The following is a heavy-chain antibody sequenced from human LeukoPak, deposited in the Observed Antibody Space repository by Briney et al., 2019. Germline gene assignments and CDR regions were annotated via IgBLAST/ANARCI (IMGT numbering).Heavy chain of an antibody. CDR2: INQNGVEM. J-gene: IGHJ4*02. CDR1: GFTFTNYW. D-gene: IGHD6-13*01. Sequence: GGSLRLSCATSGFTFTNYWMTWVRQAPGKGLEWVANINQNGVEMYYVESVKGRFTISRDSGRKSLFLQMNSLRAEDTAVYYCARDFGSAAAIYEYWGQGTLVTVSS. CDR3: ARDFGSAAAIYEY. V-gene: IGHV3-7*01.